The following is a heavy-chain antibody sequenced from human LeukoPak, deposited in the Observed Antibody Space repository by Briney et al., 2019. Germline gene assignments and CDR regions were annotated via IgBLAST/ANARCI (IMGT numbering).Heavy chain of an antibody. CDR3: SRDGLDYYGSGSYRGFDY. J-gene: IGHJ4*02. Sequence: GGSLRLSCSASGLTFGDYSMSWVRQAPGKGREYVGFIRTKDFGGTTEYAASVKGRFTISRDDSKSIAYLQIHSLKSEDTAVYYCSRDGLDYYGSGSYRGFDYWGQGTLVTVSS. CDR2: IRTKDFGGTT. CDR1: GLTFGDYS. V-gene: IGHV3-49*04. D-gene: IGHD3-10*01.